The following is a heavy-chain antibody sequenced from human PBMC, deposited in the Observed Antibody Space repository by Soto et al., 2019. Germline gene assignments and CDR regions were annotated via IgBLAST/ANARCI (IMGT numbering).Heavy chain of an antibody. CDR2: IYYSERTSYNSGST. J-gene: IGHJ5*02. CDR3: ARHTRDQFDP. V-gene: IGHV4-39*01. Sequence: SETLSLTCTVSGDSMTSSSYYWGWIRQPPGKGLEWIGSIYYSERTSYNSGSTYYSPSLKSRVTISGDTSKSQFSLKLSSVTAADTAVYYCARHTRDQFDPWGQGTLVTVSS. CDR1: GDSMTSSSYY.